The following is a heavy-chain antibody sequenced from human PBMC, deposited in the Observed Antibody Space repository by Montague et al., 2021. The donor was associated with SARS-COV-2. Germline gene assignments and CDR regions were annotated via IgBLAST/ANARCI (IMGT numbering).Heavy chain of an antibody. CDR2: IFGSGAGT. Sequence: SLRLSCAASGFAFNNFAMTWVRQPPGKGLEWVSSIFGSGAGTYYADSVKGRFTISRDNSRNTVYLQMNSLRAEDTAKYYCAKQTGAGAIVYCYFDLWGRGTVVSVSS. CDR3: AKQTGAGAIVYCYFDL. CDR1: GFAFNNFA. D-gene: IGHD6-25*01. V-gene: IGHV3-23*01. J-gene: IGHJ2*01.